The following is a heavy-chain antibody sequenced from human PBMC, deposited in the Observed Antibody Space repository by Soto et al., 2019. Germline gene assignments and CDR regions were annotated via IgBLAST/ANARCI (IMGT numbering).Heavy chain of an antibody. J-gene: IGHJ4*02. CDR1: GFTFSDYY. Sequence: PGGSLRLSCAASGFTFSDYYMSWIRQAPGKGLEWVSYISSSGSTIYYADSVKGRFTISRDNAKNSLYLQMNSLRAEDTAVYYCARDRRFLEWPAARSLFDYWGQGTLVTVPQ. D-gene: IGHD3-3*01. CDR3: ARDRRFLEWPAARSLFDY. V-gene: IGHV3-11*01. CDR2: ISSSGSTI.